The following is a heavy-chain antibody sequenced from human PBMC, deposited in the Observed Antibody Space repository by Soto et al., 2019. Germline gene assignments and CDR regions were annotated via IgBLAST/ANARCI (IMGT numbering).Heavy chain of an antibody. V-gene: IGHV4-30-2*01. Sequence: QLRLQESGSRLVKPSQTLSLTCAISGASVSTIGYTWTWIRQPPGKGLEWIGYIYLSGATNYNPSLKSGDRISLETTRKRFSLNVNSATAADTAVYFCARAFFSSVVYIDLWGQGTTVTVS. D-gene: IGHD3-10*01. CDR3: ARAFFSSVVYIDL. J-gene: IGHJ6*02. CDR1: GASVSTIGYT. CDR2: IYLSGAT.